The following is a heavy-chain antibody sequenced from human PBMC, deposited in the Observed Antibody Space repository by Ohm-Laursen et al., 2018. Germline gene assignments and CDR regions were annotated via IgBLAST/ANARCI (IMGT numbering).Heavy chain of an antibody. CDR1: GFIFRNFG. Sequence: SLRLSCTASGFIFRNFGMSWIRQAPGKGLEWLAVISFDGSNKIYAESVKGRFTISRDNSKNTLYLQMNSLRAEDTAVYYCARCKQPRDYYGMDVWGQGTTVTVSS. V-gene: IGHV3-33*05. CDR2: ISFDGSNK. D-gene: IGHD6-13*01. CDR3: ARCKQPRDYYGMDV. J-gene: IGHJ6*02.